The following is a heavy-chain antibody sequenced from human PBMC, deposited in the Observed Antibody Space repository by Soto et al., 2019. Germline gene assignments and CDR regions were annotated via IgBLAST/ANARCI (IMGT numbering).Heavy chain of an antibody. V-gene: IGHV5-51*01. D-gene: IGHD2-15*01. CDR1: GKVLISDV. Sequence: GDALKGSSTGSGKVLISDVVGSLSKIAGNGMEWMGVIFPGDSDTRYSPSFQGQVTISADKSTSTAYLQWSSLKASDTAMYYCARQIPLGGNRAYDVWGQGTMVTVSS. CDR2: IFPGDSDT. CDR3: ARQIPLGGNRAYDV. J-gene: IGHJ3*01.